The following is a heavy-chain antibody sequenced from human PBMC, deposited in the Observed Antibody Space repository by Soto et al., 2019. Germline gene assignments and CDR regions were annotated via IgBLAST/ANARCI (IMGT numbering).Heavy chain of an antibody. D-gene: IGHD2-2*01. CDR1: GFTFSSYA. Sequence: EVPLVESGGGLVQPGGSLRLSCAASGFTFSSYAMHWVRQAPGKGLEYVSAISSNGGSTYYANSVKGRFTISRDNSKNTLYLQMGSLRAEDMAVYYCARDRALYCSSTSCLDAFDIWGQGTMVTVSS. CDR2: ISSNGGST. CDR3: ARDRALYCSSTSCLDAFDI. V-gene: IGHV3-64*01. J-gene: IGHJ3*02.